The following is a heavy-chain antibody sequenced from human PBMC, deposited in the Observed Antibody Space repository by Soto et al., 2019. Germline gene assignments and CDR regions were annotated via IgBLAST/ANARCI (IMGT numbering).Heavy chain of an antibody. CDR1: GYTFTGNQ. CDR3: ARPLLTGDTFDC. J-gene: IGHJ4*02. CDR2: INPNNGDT. V-gene: IGHV1-2*02. Sequence: QVQLVQSGAEVKKPGASVKVSCKASGYTFTGNQMHWVRQAPGQGLEWMGWINPNNGDTNYAQKFQGRVTMTGDTPIDAGYMELSRLRSDDTAVYYCARPLLTGDTFDCWGQGTLVIVSS. D-gene: IGHD7-27*01.